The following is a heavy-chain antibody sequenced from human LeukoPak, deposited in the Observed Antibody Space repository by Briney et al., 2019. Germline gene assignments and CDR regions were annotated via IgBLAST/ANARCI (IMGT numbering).Heavy chain of an antibody. CDR3: ASGELGYCSSTSCPVVAFDI. CDR1: GGSISSYY. J-gene: IGHJ3*02. CDR2: IYTSGST. V-gene: IGHV4-4*07. D-gene: IGHD2-2*01. Sequence: SETLSLTCTVSGGSISSYYWSWIRQPAGKGLEWIGRIYTSGSTNYNPSLKSRVTMSVDTSKNQFSLKLSSVTAADRAVYYCASGELGYCSSTSCPVVAFDIWGQGTMVTVSS.